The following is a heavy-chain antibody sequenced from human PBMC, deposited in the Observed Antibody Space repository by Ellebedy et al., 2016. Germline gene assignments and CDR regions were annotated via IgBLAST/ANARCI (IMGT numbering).Heavy chain of an antibody. CDR1: GFTFNSHW. Sequence: GESLKISCAASGFTFNSHWMSWVRQAPGQGLEWVANIKQDGSVRQYLDSVKGRFTISRDNAKNSLYLQMNSLRAEDEAVYYCARDMHHTSGYDAFDIWGQGTMVTVSS. CDR3: ARDMHHTSGYDAFDI. V-gene: IGHV3-7*01. D-gene: IGHD3-22*01. J-gene: IGHJ3*02. CDR2: IKQDGSVR.